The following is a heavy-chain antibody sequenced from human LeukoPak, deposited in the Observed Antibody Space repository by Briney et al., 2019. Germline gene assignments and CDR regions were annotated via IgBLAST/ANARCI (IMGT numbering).Heavy chain of an antibody. V-gene: IGHV1-2*02. CDR2: INPNSGGT. Sequence: ASVKVSCKASGYTFTDNYMHWVRQAPGQGLKWMGWINPNSGGTNYEQKFEGRVTMTRDTSISTMYLEVTRLRSDDTAVYYCARAHDYSNYIASYWGQGTLVTVS. D-gene: IGHD4-11*01. CDR1: GYTFTDNY. J-gene: IGHJ4*02. CDR3: ARAHDYSNYIASY.